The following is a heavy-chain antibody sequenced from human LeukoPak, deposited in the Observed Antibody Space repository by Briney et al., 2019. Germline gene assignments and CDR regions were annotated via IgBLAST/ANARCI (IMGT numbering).Heavy chain of an antibody. J-gene: IGHJ4*02. Sequence: ASVKVSCKASGGTFSSYAISWVRQAPGQGLEWMGGIIPIFGTANYAQKFQGRVTITADESTSTAYMELSSLRSEDTAVYYCARGPVVGAFPYFDCWGQGTLVTVSS. D-gene: IGHD1-26*01. V-gene: IGHV1-69*01. CDR2: IIPIFGTA. CDR3: ARGPVVGAFPYFDC. CDR1: GGTFSSYA.